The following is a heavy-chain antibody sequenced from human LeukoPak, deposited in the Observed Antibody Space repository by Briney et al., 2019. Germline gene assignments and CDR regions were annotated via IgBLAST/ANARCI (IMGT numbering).Heavy chain of an antibody. V-gene: IGHV3-49*04. J-gene: IGHJ4*02. D-gene: IGHD3-3*01. CDR3: TRMWLWSGDLGDW. CDR1: GFIFGDYA. Sequence: GGSLRLSCSTCGFIFGDYAMGWVRQAPGRGLAGVSFIRCRNYGGTTEYAASMRGRFTISRDDYKRIGYLQMDSLNIDDTGIYYCTRMWLWSGDLGDWWGQGTLVTVSS. CDR2: IRCRNYGGTT.